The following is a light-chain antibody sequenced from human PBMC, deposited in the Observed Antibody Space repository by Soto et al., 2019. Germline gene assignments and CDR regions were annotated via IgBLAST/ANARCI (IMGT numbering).Light chain of an antibody. J-gene: IGLJ2*01. V-gene: IGLV1-40*01. CDR3: QSYDSRLSEV. CDR2: GNS. Sequence: QPVLTQPPSVSGAPGQRVTISCTGSSSNIGAGYDVHWYQQLPGTAPKLLIYGNSNRPSGVPDRFSGSKSGTSASLAITGLQAEDEADYHCQSYDSRLSEVFGGGTKLTVL. CDR1: SSNIGAGYD.